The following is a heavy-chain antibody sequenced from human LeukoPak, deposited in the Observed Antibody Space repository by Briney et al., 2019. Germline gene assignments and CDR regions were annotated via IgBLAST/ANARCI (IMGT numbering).Heavy chain of an antibody. D-gene: IGHD6-19*01. CDR1: GFTFDDYA. Sequence: GRSLRLSCAASGFTFDDYAMHWVRQAPGKGLEWVSGISWNSGSVGYADSVKGRFTISRDNAKNSLYLQMNSLRAEDTALYYCARARGGSGWFPFDYWGQGTLVTVSS. CDR3: ARARGGSGWFPFDY. V-gene: IGHV3-9*01. J-gene: IGHJ4*02. CDR2: ISWNSGSV.